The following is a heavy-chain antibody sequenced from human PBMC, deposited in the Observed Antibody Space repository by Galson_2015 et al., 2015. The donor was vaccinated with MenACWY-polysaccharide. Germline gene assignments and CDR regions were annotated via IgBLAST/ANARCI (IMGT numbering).Heavy chain of an antibody. CDR1: GFTFSSYA. V-gene: IGHV3-23*01. CDR3: AKGSTASCYYAERMDV. CDR2: IRGSGGNT. J-gene: IGHJ6*02. D-gene: IGHD2-15*01. Sequence: SLRLSCAASGFTFSSYAMSWVRQAPGKGLEWASAIRGSGGNTYYADSVKGRFTISRDNSKNTLYLQMNSLRAEDTAVYYCAKGSTASCYYAERMDVWGQGTTVTVSS.